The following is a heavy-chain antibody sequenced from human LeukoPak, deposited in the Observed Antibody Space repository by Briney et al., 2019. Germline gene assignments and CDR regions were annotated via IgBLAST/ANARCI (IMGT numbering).Heavy chain of an antibody. V-gene: IGHV3-23*01. CDR1: GFTFSSYA. Sequence: GGSLRLSCAASGFTFSSYAMSWVRQAPGKGLEWVSAISGSGGSTYYADSVKGRFTISRDNSKNTLYLQMNSLRAEDTAVYYCAKVTGQSWLPRRYRGWFGPWGQGTLVTVSS. CDR3: AKVTGQSWLPRRYRGWFGP. D-gene: IGHD6-19*01. CDR2: ISGSGGST. J-gene: IGHJ5*02.